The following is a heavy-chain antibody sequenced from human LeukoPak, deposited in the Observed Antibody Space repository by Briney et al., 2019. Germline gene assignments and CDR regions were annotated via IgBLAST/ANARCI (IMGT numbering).Heavy chain of an antibody. J-gene: IGHJ4*02. CDR1: GFTFSGSA. Sequence: GGSLKLSCAASGFTFSGSAMHWVRQASGKGLEWVGRIRSKANSYATAYAASVKGRFTISRDDSKNTAYLQMYSLKTEDTAVYYCTRPYYCSSTSCYLSGDYWGQGTLVTVSS. CDR2: IRSKANSYAT. D-gene: IGHD2-2*01. V-gene: IGHV3-73*01. CDR3: TRPYYCSSTSCYLSGDY.